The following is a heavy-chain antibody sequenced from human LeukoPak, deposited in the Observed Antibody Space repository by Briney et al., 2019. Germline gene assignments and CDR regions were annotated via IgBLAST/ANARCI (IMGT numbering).Heavy chain of an antibody. CDR2: IYYSGST. CDR1: GGSISSSSYY. J-gene: IGHJ4*02. CDR3: ARDFSPYGRHQNFDY. V-gene: IGHV4-39*07. D-gene: IGHD4-17*01. Sequence: SETLSLTCTVSGGSISSSSYYWGWIRQPPGKGLEWIGSIYYSGSTYYNPSLKSRVTISVDTSKNQFSLKLSPVTAADTAVYYCARDFSPYGRHQNFDYWGQGTLVTVSS.